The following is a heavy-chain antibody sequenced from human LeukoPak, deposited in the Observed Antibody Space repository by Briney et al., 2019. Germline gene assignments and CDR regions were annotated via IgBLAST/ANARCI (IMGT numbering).Heavy chain of an antibody. V-gene: IGHV3-30*02. J-gene: IGHJ4*02. D-gene: IGHD2-2*01. CDR1: GFTFSSYS. Sequence: AGGSLRLSCAASGFTFSSYSMHWIRQAPGKGLEWVAFIRYDGSNKYYVDSVKGRFTISRDNSKNTLYLQMNSLTAEDTAVYFCAKGQIISVGYCSSASCYGGGYFDYWGQGTLVTVSS. CDR2: IRYDGSNK. CDR3: AKGQIISVGYCSSASCYGGGYFDY.